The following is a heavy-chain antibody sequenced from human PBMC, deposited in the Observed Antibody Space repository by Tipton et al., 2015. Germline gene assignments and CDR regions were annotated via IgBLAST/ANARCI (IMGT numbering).Heavy chain of an antibody. Sequence: LRLSCTVSGGSISSGGYYWSWIRQHPGKGLEWIGYIYYSGSTYYNPSLKSLVTISVDTSKNQFSLKLSSVTAADTAVYYCARVNTGSYSYFDYWGQGTLVTVSS. CDR3: ARVNTGSYSYFDY. CDR2: IYYSGST. CDR1: GGSISSGGYY. V-gene: IGHV4-31*01. D-gene: IGHD3-10*01. J-gene: IGHJ4*02.